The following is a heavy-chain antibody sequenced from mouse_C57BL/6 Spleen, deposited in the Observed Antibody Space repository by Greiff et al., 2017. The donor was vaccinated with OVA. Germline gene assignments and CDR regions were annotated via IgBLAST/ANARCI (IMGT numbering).Heavy chain of an antibody. J-gene: IGHJ3*01. CDR1: GYTFTDYE. CDR2: IDPDTGGT. CDR3: TRMGFAY. Sequence: QVQLQQSGAELVRPGASVTLSCKASGYTFTDYEMHWVKQTPVHGLEWIGAIDPDTGGTAYNQKFKGKAILTADKSSSTAYMELRSLTSEDSAVYYCTRMGFAYWGQGTLVTVSA. V-gene: IGHV1-15*01.